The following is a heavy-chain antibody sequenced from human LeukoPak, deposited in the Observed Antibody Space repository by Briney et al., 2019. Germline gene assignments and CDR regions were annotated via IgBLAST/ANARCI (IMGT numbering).Heavy chain of an antibody. D-gene: IGHD3-22*01. J-gene: IGHJ4*02. Sequence: GRSLRLSCAASGFTFSSYAMSWVRQAPGKGLEWVSAISGSGGSTYYADSVKGRFTISRDNSKNTLYLQMNSLRAEDTAVYYCAKDHDSSEVFGYFDYWGQGTLVTVSS. CDR2: ISGSGGST. CDR1: GFTFSSYA. V-gene: IGHV3-23*01. CDR3: AKDHDSSEVFGYFDY.